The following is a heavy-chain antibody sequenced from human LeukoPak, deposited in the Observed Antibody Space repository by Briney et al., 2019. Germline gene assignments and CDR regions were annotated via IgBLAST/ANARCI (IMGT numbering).Heavy chain of an antibody. V-gene: IGHV1-18*01. CDR2: ISAYNGNT. CDR1: GYTFTSYG. J-gene: IGHJ3*02. Sequence: ASVKVSCMASGYTFTSYGISWVRQAPGHGLEWIGWISAYNGNTNYAQKLQGRVTMTTDTSTSTGYMELRSLRSEDTAVYYCAVETSGSYSAFRAFDIWGQGTMVTVSS. CDR3: AVETSGSYSAFRAFDI. D-gene: IGHD1-26*01.